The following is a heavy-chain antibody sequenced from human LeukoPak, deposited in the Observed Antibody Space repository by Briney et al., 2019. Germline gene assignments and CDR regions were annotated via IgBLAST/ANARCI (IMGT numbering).Heavy chain of an antibody. Sequence: GGSLRLSCAASGFSFSSYSMNWVRQAPEKGLEWVSSISSSSTYTYYADSVKGRFTISRDNSKNTLYLQMNSLRAEDTAVYYCAKSAVRGLPVLGNWGQGTLVTVSS. CDR3: AKSAVRGLPVLGN. J-gene: IGHJ4*02. D-gene: IGHD2-21*02. V-gene: IGHV3-21*01. CDR1: GFSFSSYS. CDR2: ISSSSTYT.